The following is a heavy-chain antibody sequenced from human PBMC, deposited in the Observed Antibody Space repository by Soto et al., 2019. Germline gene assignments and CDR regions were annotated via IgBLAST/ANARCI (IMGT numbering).Heavy chain of an antibody. CDR1: GFTFDDYA. V-gene: IGHV3-9*01. Sequence: EVQLVESGGGLVHPGRSLRLSCAASGFTFDDYAMHWVRQAPGKGLEWVSSISWNSGDIGYADSVKGRFTISRDNAKNSLYLQMHSLRAEDTALYYCAKGNFAYYYYDMDVWGKGTTVSVSS. CDR3: AKGNFAYYYYDMDV. J-gene: IGHJ6*03. CDR2: ISWNSGDI.